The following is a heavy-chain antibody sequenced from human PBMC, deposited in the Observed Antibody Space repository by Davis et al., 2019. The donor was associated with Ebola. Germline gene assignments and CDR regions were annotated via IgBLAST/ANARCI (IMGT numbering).Heavy chain of an antibody. CDR3: ARDSCSSTSCYFGRSAFDI. D-gene: IGHD2-2*01. V-gene: IGHV4-59*11. CDR2: MYYSGST. J-gene: IGHJ3*02. Sequence: MPGGSLRLSCTVSGGSISSHYWNWIRQPPGKGLEWIGYMYYSGSTNYNPSLKSRVTISVDTSNNQFSLKLSSVTAADTAVYYCARDSCSSTSCYFGRSAFDIWGQGTMVTVSS. CDR1: GGSISSHY.